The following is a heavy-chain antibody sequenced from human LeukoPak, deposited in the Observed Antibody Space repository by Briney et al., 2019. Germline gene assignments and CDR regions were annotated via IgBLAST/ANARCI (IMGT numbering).Heavy chain of an antibody. V-gene: IGHV3-48*01. Sequence: GGSLRLSCAASGFTFSSYSMNWVRQAPGKGLEWVSYISTSSNTIHYADSVKGRFTISRDNAKNSLYLQMNSLRGEDTAVYYCAAGSSVDYWGQGTLVTVSS. CDR2: ISTSSNTI. J-gene: IGHJ4*02. CDR1: GFTFSSYS. CDR3: AAGSSVDY. D-gene: IGHD3-10*01.